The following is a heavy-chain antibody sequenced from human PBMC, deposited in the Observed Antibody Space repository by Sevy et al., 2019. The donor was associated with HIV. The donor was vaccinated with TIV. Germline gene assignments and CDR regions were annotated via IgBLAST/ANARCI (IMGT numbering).Heavy chain of an antibody. CDR3: ARGFDTPRGFDP. D-gene: IGHD3-10*01. CDR1: GGSISSSNW. Sequence: SEILSLTCGVSGGSISSSNWWHWVRQPPGKGLEWIGEIYRSGSTKYNPSLKIRVTISVDNSKNQFSLQLNSVTAADTAVYYCARGFDTPRGFDPWGQGPLVTVSS. CDR2: IYRSGST. V-gene: IGHV4-4*02. J-gene: IGHJ5*02.